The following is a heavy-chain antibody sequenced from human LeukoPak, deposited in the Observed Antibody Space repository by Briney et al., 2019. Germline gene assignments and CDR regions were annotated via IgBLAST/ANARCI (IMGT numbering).Heavy chain of an antibody. J-gene: IGHJ4*02. Sequence: ASLKLSCKASGYTFTGYYMHWVRQAPGQGLEWMGWINPNSGGTNYAQKFQGRVTMTRDTSISTAYMELSSLRSDDTAVYYCARRRGYYDSSGYDYWGQGTLVTVSS. CDR3: ARRRGYYDSSGYDY. CDR1: GYTFTGYY. CDR2: INPNSGGT. V-gene: IGHV1-2*02. D-gene: IGHD3-22*01.